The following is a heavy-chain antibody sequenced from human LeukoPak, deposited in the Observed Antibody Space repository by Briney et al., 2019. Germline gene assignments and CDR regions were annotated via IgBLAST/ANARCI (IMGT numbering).Heavy chain of an antibody. Sequence: ASVKVSCKASGGTFSSYAISWVRQAPGQGLEWMGGIIPIFGTANYAQKFQGRVTITADESTSTAYMELSSLRSEDTAVYYCAITYYYDSSGYSYFDYWGQGTLVTVSS. CDR3: AITYYYDSSGYSYFDY. J-gene: IGHJ4*02. CDR1: GGTFSSYA. CDR2: IIPIFGTA. D-gene: IGHD3-22*01. V-gene: IGHV1-69*13.